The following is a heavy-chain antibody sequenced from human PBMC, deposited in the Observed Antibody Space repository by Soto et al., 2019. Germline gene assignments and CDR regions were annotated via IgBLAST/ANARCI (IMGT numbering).Heavy chain of an antibody. Sequence: QVQLVESGGGVVQPGRSLRLSCAASGFTFSSYGMHWVRQAPGKGLEWVAVISYDGSNKYYADSVKGRFTISRDNSKNTLYLQMNSLRAEDTAVYYCATSGGSDAFDIWGQGTMVTVSS. CDR1: GFTFSSYG. D-gene: IGHD3-10*01. CDR3: ATSGGSDAFDI. V-gene: IGHV3-30*03. CDR2: ISYDGSNK. J-gene: IGHJ3*02.